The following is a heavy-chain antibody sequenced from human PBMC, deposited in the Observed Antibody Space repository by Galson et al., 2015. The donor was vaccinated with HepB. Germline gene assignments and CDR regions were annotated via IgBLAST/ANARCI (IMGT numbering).Heavy chain of an antibody. CDR1: GGSISSGSYY. J-gene: IGHJ5*02. D-gene: IGHD3-22*01. Sequence: TLSLTCTVSGGSISSGSYYWSWIRQPAGKGLEWIGRIYTSGSTNYNPSLKSRVTMSVDTSKNQFSLKLSSVTAADTAVYYCARDRTDSSGYQPWFDPWGQGTLVTVSS. CDR2: IYTSGST. V-gene: IGHV4-61*02. CDR3: ARDRTDSSGYQPWFDP.